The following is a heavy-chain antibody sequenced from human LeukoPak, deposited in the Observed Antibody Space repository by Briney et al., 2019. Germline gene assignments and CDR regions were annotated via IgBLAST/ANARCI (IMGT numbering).Heavy chain of an antibody. Sequence: GGSLRLSCAASGFNFRDYYMSWIRQAPGKGLEWVSYISGSDTIHYAGSVTGRFTISRDNARTSLFLQMNNLRAEDTAVYYCARGAYIVVVVAATYWGQGTLVTVSS. CDR3: ARGAYIVVVVAATY. CDR1: GFNFRDYY. V-gene: IGHV3-11*01. CDR2: ISGSDTI. D-gene: IGHD2-15*01. J-gene: IGHJ4*02.